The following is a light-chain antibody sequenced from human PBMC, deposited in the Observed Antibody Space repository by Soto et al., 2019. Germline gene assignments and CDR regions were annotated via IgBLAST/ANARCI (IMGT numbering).Light chain of an antibody. Sequence: QSVLTQPPSVSGAPGQRVTISCTGSSSNIGAGYDVHWYQQLPGTSPKLLIYVNSNRPSGVPDRFSGSKSGTSDSLAITGLQAEDEADYYCQSYDSSLSAVVFGGGTKLTVL. J-gene: IGLJ2*01. CDR3: QSYDSSLSAVV. CDR2: VNS. V-gene: IGLV1-40*01. CDR1: SSNIGAGYD.